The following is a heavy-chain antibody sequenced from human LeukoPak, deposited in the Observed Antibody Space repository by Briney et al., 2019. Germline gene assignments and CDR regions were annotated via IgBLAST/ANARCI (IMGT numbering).Heavy chain of an antibody. D-gene: IGHD3-10*01. CDR1: GFTLRSYG. CDR3: ARDRGQDDPIDI. CDR2: IWHDGSVL. V-gene: IGHV3-33*01. J-gene: IGHJ4*02. Sequence: GRSLRLSCAASGFTLRSYGMHWVRQAPGGGLEWVAVIWHDGSVLDYSESVKGRFTVSRDNRKNTLYLQMDSLRVEDTAVYYCARDRGQDDPIDIWGQGTLVTVSS.